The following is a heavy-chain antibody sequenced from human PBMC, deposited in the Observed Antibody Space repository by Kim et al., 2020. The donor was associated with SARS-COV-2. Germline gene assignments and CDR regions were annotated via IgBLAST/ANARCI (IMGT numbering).Heavy chain of an antibody. CDR3: ARGVVCSGGGCYSSSYYGMGV. J-gene: IGHJ6*02. V-gene: IGHV7-4-1*02. CDR2: INTNTGKP. Sequence: ASVKVSCKASGYSFGSYALNWVRQAPGQGLEWMGWINTNTGKPTYAQGFPGRFVFSLDTSVSTAYLQISSLKAEDTAVYYCARGVVCSGGGCYSSSYYGMGVWGQGTTVSVSS. D-gene: IGHD2-15*01. CDR1: GYSFGSYA.